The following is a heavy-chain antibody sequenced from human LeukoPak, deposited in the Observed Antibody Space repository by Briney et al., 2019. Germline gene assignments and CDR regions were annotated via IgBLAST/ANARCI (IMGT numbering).Heavy chain of an antibody. D-gene: IGHD3-22*01. V-gene: IGHV4-34*01. Sequence: SETLSLTCAVYGGSFSGYYWSWIRQPPGKGLEWIGEINHSGSTNYNPSLKSRVTISVDTSKNQFSLKLSSVTAADTAVYYCARVGYYDSSVPWGQGTLDTVSS. CDR1: GGSFSGYY. CDR2: INHSGST. CDR3: ARVGYYDSSVP. J-gene: IGHJ5*02.